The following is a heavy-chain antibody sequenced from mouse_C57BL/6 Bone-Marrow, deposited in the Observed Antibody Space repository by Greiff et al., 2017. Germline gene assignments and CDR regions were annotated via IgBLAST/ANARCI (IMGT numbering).Heavy chain of an antibody. CDR3: ARSTADY. CDR1: GFTFTDYY. Sequence: EASGFTFTDYYMSWVRQPPGKALEWLGFIRNKANGYTTEYSASVKGRFTISRDNSQSILYLQMNALRAEDSATYYCARSTADYWGQGTSVTVSS. J-gene: IGHJ4*01. CDR2: IRNKANGYTT. V-gene: IGHV7-3*01.